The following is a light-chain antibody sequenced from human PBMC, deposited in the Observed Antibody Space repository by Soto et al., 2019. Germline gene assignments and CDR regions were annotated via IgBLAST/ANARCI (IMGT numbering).Light chain of an antibody. Sequence: DIQMTQSPSSLSASVGDRVTITCQASPDLSNYLNWYQQKPWKAPKLLIYDASNLEAGGPSRFSGSGSGTDFTFTISSLQPEDIATYYCQQYYNLPYTFGQGTKLESK. CDR2: DAS. J-gene: IGKJ2*01. V-gene: IGKV1-33*01. CDR1: PDLSNY. CDR3: QQYYNLPYT.